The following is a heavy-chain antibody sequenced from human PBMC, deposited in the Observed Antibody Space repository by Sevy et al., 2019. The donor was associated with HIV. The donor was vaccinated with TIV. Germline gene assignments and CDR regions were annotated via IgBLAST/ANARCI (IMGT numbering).Heavy chain of an antibody. CDR2: FDPEDGKT. CDR1: GYTFTSYG. J-gene: IGHJ4*02. V-gene: IGHV1-24*01. CDR3: ASTRDYYDSSGYYFDY. Sequence: ASVKVSCKASGYTFTSYGISWVRQAPGQGLEWLVTFDPEDGKTIYAQNFQGRVTMTEDTSTDTTYMELSSLRSEDTAVYYCASTRDYYDSSGYYFDYWGQGTLVTVSS. D-gene: IGHD3-22*01.